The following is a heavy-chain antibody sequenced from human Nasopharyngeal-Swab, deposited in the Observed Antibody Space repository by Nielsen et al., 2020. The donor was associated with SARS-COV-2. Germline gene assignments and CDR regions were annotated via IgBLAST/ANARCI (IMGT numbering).Heavy chain of an antibody. CDR3: ARDKDWQQPDRSYYSDF. D-gene: IGHD1/OR15-1a*01. CDR1: GYPFTRSA. CDR2: INPNNGRT. Sequence: ASVKVSCKATGYPFTRSAIHWVRQAPGQGLEWLGWINPNNGRTKFSQKFQARVTLTRDTSASAAYMHLSSLTSDDTAVYFCARDKDWQQPDRSYYSDFWGQGTLVTVSS. V-gene: IGHV1-3*01. J-gene: IGHJ4*02.